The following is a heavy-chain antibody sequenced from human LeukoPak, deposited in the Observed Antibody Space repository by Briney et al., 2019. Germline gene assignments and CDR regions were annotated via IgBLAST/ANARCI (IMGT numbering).Heavy chain of an antibody. Sequence: GGPLRLSCSASGFTFSSYWVTWVRQAPGKGLEWVANVKQDGSEKNYVDSVKGRFTISRDNAKNSLYLQMNSLRVDDTAVYYCARGHRAWSYWGQGTLVTVSS. V-gene: IGHV3-7*01. CDR3: ARGHRAWSY. CDR2: VKQDGSEK. CDR1: GFTFSSYW. D-gene: IGHD3-3*01. J-gene: IGHJ4*02.